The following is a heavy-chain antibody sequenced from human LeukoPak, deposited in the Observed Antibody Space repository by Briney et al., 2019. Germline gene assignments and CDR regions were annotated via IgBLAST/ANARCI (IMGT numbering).Heavy chain of an antibody. D-gene: IGHD2-2*01. Sequence: GGSLRLSCAASGFIFSNYAMSWARQASGKGLEWVSAISGSGGSTYYADSVKGRFTISRDNSKNTLYLQMNSLRAEDTALYYCAKTIEVPAAQVGSYYYYGMDVWGQGTTVTVS. CDR2: ISGSGGST. V-gene: IGHV3-23*01. CDR3: AKTIEVPAAQVGSYYYYGMDV. J-gene: IGHJ6*02. CDR1: GFIFSNYA.